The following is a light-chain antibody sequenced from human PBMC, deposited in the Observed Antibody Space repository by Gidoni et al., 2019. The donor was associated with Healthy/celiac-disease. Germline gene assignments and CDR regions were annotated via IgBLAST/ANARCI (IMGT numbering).Light chain of an antibody. CDR1: QSVLYSSNNKNY. V-gene: IGKV4-1*01. Sequence: DIVITQSLDSLAVSLGERATIHCKSSQSVLYSSNNKNYVALYQQKPGQPPMLLICLASTRESGVPGRFSGSGSGTDFTLTISSQQADDVAVYYCQQYYSTPYTFGQGTKLEIK. CDR3: QQYYSTPYT. CDR2: LAS. J-gene: IGKJ2*01.